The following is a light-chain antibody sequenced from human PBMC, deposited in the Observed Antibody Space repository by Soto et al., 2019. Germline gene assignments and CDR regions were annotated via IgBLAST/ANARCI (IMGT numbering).Light chain of an antibody. CDR2: EVS. CDR3: SSYTSSSTRV. J-gene: IGLJ3*02. V-gene: IGLV2-14*01. Sequence: QSALTQPASVSGSPGQSITISCTGTSSDVDGYNYVSWYQQHPGKAPKLMIYEVSNRPSGVSNRFSRSKSGKTASLTIPGLQAEDEADYYCSSYTSSSTRVFGGGTKLTVL. CDR1: SSDVDGYNY.